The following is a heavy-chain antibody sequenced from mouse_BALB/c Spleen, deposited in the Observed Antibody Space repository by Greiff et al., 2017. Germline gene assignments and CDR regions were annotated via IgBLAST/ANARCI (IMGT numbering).Heavy chain of an antibody. CDR3: ARDGYYRYTSFAY. Sequence: EVKLVESGGGLVQPGGSLRLSCATSGFTFSDFYMEWVRQPPGKRLEWIAASRNKANGYTTEYSASVKGRFIVSRDTSQSILYLQMNALRAEDTAIYYCARDGYYRYTSFAYWGQGTLVTVSA. D-gene: IGHD2-14*01. CDR2: SRNKANGYTT. V-gene: IGHV7-1*02. J-gene: IGHJ3*01. CDR1: GFTFSDFY.